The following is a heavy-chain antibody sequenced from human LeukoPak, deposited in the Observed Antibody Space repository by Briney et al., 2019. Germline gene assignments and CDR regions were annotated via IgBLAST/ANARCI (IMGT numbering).Heavy chain of an antibody. CDR3: ARDLVASFWSGYPGFDY. V-gene: IGHV3-48*01. Sequence: GGSLRLSCAASGFTFSSYAMSWVRQAPGKGLEWVSYISSSSSTIYYADSVKGRFTISRDNAKNSLYLQMNSLRAEDTAVYYCARDLVASFWSGYPGFDYWGQGTLVTVSS. CDR1: GFTFSSYA. CDR2: ISSSSSTI. J-gene: IGHJ4*02. D-gene: IGHD3-3*01.